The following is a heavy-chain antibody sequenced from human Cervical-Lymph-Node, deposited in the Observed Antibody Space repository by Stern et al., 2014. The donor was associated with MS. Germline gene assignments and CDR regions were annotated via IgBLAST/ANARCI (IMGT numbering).Heavy chain of an antibody. Sequence: VQLVESGGCLVQPGGSLRLSCAASGFTFDSYSMPWVRQVPGKGLVWVSRINTDGSSPRYADSVKGRFTISRDNAKNMLYLEMNSLRAEDTAVYYCSGSNWYFFDYWGQGTLVTVSS. D-gene: IGHD6-13*01. CDR1: GFTFDSYS. V-gene: IGHV3-74*02. CDR2: INTDGSSP. J-gene: IGHJ4*02. CDR3: SGSNWYFFDY.